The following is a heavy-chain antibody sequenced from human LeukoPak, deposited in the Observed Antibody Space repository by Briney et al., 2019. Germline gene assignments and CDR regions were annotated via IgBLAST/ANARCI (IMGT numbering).Heavy chain of an antibody. D-gene: IGHD5-12*01. J-gene: IGHJ6*03. CDR2: FDPEDGET. V-gene: IGHV1-24*01. CDR3: ATNGRLRPLAYYYYYMDV. Sequence: GASVKVSCKVSGYTLTELSMHWVRRAPGKGLEWMGGFDPEDGETIYAQKFQGRVTMTEDTSTDTAYMELSSLRSEDTAVYYCATNGRLRPLAYYYYYMDVWGKGTTVTISS. CDR1: GYTLTELS.